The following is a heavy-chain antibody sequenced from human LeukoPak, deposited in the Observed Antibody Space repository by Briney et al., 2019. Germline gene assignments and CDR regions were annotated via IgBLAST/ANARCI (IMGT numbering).Heavy chain of an antibody. V-gene: IGHV1-8*03. CDR2: MNPKSGSA. CDR1: GYTFTSFD. Sequence: ASVKVSCKASGYTFTSFDINWVRQATGQGLEWMGWMNPKSGSAGYAQNFQGRVTFTRDTSISTAYMELSSLRSEDTAVYYCARARSPSSGYLLRDHNWFDPWGQGTLVTVSS. CDR3: ARARSPSSGYLLRDHNWFDP. J-gene: IGHJ5*02. D-gene: IGHD3-22*01.